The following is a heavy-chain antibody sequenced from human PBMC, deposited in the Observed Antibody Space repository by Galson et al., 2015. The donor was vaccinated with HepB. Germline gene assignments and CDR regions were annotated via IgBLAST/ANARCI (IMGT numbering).Heavy chain of an antibody. CDR3: ARDTGESYYGMDV. V-gene: IGHV3-48*01. D-gene: IGHD7-27*01. CDR2: ISSSSSTI. J-gene: IGHJ6*02. Sequence: SLRLSCAASGFTFSSYSMNWVRQAPGKGLEWVSYISSSSSTIYYADSVKGRFTISRDKAKNSLYLQMNSLRAKDTAVYYCARDTGESYYGMDVWGQGTTVTVSS. CDR1: GFTFSSYS.